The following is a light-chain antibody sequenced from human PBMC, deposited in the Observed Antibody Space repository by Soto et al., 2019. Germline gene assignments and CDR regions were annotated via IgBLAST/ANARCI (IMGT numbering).Light chain of an antibody. Sequence: EIVMTQSPATLSASPGERATLSCRASQSVASNFAWYQQKPGQAPRLRIYGASTRATGIPARFSGSGSGTEFTLTISSLQSEDFAVYYCQQYNKWPPWTFGQGTKVDIK. CDR3: QQYNKWPPWT. CDR2: GAS. J-gene: IGKJ1*01. V-gene: IGKV3-15*01. CDR1: QSVASN.